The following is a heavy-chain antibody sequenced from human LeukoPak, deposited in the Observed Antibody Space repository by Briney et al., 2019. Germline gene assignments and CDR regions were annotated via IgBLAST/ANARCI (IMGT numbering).Heavy chain of an antibody. CDR2: IYISGSA. J-gene: IGHJ4*02. V-gene: IGHV4-61*02. CDR3: ARTPYYYDSSGYPFDY. Sequence: SQTLSLTCTVSGGSISNGSYYWSWIRQPAGKGLEWIGRIYISGSASYNPSLKSRVTFSVDTSKNQFSLKLSSVTAADTAVYYCARTPYYYDSSGYPFDYWGQGTLVTVSS. D-gene: IGHD3-22*01. CDR1: GGSISNGSYY.